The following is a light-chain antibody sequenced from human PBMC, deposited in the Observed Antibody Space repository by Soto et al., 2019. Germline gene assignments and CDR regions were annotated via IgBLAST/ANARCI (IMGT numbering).Light chain of an antibody. J-gene: IGLJ2*01. CDR2: EVS. CDR1: SSDVGGYNY. CDR3: SSYTSSSNLVV. V-gene: IGLV2-14*01. Sequence: QSALTQPASVSRSPGQSITISCTGTSSDVGGYNYVSWYQQHPGKAPKLMIYEVSNRPSGVSNRFSGSKSGNTASLTISGLQAEDEADYYCSSYTSSSNLVVFGGGTKLTVL.